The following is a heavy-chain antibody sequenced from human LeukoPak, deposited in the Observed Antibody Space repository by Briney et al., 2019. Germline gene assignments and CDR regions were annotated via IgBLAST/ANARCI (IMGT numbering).Heavy chain of an antibody. V-gene: IGHV4-4*07. D-gene: IGHD3-10*01. CDR1: GGSISSCY. CDR3: ARDSGVRVRGVIKRANWFDP. J-gene: IGHJ5*02. CDR2: IYSSGYT. Sequence: SETLSLTCTVSGGSISSCYWGWIRQPAGKGLEWIGRIYSSGYTNYNPSLKSRVTMSVDTSKNQVSLKLSSVTAADTAVYYCARDSGVRVRGVIKRANWFDPWGQGTLVTVSS.